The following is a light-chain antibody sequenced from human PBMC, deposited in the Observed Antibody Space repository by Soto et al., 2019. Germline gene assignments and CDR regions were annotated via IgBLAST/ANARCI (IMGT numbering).Light chain of an antibody. CDR1: QSLSSTY. CDR2: DAS. J-gene: IGKJ4*01. V-gene: IGKV3-20*01. CDR3: QQYGNSPRS. Sequence: EIVLTQSPGTLSLSPGERATLSCRASQSLSSTYLAWYQQRPGQPPRLLIYDASTRATGIPDRFSGSGSGTDFTLTISRLEPEDFAVYYCQQYGNSPRSFGGGTKVDIK.